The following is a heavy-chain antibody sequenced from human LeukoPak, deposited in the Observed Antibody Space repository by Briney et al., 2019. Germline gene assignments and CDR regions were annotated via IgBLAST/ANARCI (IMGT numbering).Heavy chain of an antibody. CDR3: ATEAIVVVTARDYWYFDL. Sequence: ASVKVSCKASGGTFSSYAISWVRQAPGQGLEWMGRIIPILGIPNYAQKFQGSVTITADKSTTPAYMELSSLRSEDTAVYYCATEAIVVVTARDYWYFDLWGRGTLVTVSS. D-gene: IGHD2-21*02. CDR1: GGTFSSYA. CDR2: IIPILGIP. J-gene: IGHJ2*01. V-gene: IGHV1-69*04.